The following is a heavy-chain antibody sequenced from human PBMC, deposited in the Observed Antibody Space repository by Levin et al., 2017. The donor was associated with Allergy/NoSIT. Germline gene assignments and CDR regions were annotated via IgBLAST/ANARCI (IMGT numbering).Heavy chain of an antibody. CDR2: ISYDGSNK. J-gene: IGHJ4*02. CDR1: GFTFSSYG. V-gene: IGHV3-30*18. Sequence: GGSLRLSCAASGFTFSSYGMHWVRQAPGKGLEWVAVISYDGSNKYYADSVKGRFTISRDNSKNTLYLQMNSLRAEDTAVYYCAKVAGYSSGWGVDYWGQGTLVTVSS. CDR3: AKVAGYSSGWGVDY. D-gene: IGHD6-19*01.